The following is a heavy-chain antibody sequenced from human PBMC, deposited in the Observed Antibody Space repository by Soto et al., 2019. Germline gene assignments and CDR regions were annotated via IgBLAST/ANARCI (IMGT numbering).Heavy chain of an antibody. CDR2: ISWEGGST. CDR3: AKDIASSDYGDYYYYYYGMDV. CDR1: GFTFDDYT. D-gene: IGHD4-17*01. Sequence: GGSLRLSCAASGFTFDDYTMHWVRQAPGKGLEWVSLISWEGGSTYYADSVKGRFTISRDNSKNSLYLQMNSLRTDDTALYYCAKDIASSDYGDYYYYYYGMDVWGQGTTVTVSS. J-gene: IGHJ6*02. V-gene: IGHV3-43*01.